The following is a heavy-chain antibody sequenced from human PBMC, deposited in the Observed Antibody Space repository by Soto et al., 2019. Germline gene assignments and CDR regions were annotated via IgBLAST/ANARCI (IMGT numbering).Heavy chain of an antibody. CDR3: AGGFGWVDRIGGGGAFDI. J-gene: IGHJ3*02. D-gene: IGHD3-10*01. CDR2: INPNSGGT. Sequence: QVQLVQSGAEVKKPGASVKVSCKASGYTFTGYYMHWVRQAPGQGLEWMGWINPNSGGTNYAQKFQGWVTMTRDTSISTAYMELGRLRSDGTAVYYCAGGFGWVDRIGGGGAFDIWGQGTMVTVSS. V-gene: IGHV1-2*04. CDR1: GYTFTGYY.